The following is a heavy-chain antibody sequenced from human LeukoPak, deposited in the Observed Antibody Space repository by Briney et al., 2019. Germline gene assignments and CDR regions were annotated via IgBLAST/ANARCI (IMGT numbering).Heavy chain of an antibody. J-gene: IGHJ3*01. CDR3: ASPFDFNV. Sequence: ASVKVSCKASGYTFTGYYMHWVRQAPGQGLEWMGWINPNSGGTSYAKNIQGRVTMTSDTSVNTAYMELSRLRPDDTAVYYCASPFDFNVWGQGTMVTVSS. CDR2: INPNSGGT. CDR1: GYTFTGYY. D-gene: IGHD3-9*01. V-gene: IGHV1-2*02.